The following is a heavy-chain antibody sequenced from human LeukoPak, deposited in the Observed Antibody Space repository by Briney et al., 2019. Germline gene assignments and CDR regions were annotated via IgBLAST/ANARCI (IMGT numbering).Heavy chain of an antibody. D-gene: IGHD6-19*01. CDR2: IIPIFGTA. CDR1: GGTFSSYA. V-gene: IGHV1-69*05. CDR3: ARGGSSGWRTPNDDY. Sequence: SVKVSCKASGGTFSSYAISWVRQAPGQGLEWMGGIIPIFGTANYAQKFQGRVTMTTDTSTTTAYMELRSLRSDDTAVYYCARGGSSGWRTPNDDYWGQGTLVTVSS. J-gene: IGHJ4*02.